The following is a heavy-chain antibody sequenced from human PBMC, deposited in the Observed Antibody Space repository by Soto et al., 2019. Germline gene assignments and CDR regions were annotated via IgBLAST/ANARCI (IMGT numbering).Heavy chain of an antibody. V-gene: IGHV1-18*01. D-gene: IGHD2-21*01. CDR3: ARDSRYCGGDCFDC. J-gene: IGHJ4*02. Sequence: GASVKVSCKASGYTFTSYGISWVRQAPGQGLEWMGWISAYNGNTNYAQKLQGRATMTRDSSINTVYMELSRLRSDDTAVYYCARDSRYCGGDCFDCWGQGTLVTVSS. CDR2: ISAYNGNT. CDR1: GYTFTSYG.